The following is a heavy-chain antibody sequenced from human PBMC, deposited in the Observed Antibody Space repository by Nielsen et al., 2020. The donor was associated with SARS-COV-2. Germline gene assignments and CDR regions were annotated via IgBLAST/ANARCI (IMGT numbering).Heavy chain of an antibody. CDR1: GGPVSSGSYY. V-gene: IGHV4-61*01. J-gene: IGHJ4*02. CDR3: ARDSVGATTLSFDY. CDR2: IYYSGST. Sequence: SETLSLTCTVSGGPVSSGSYYWSWIRQPPGKGLEWIGYIYYSGSTNYNPSLKSRVTISVDTSKNQFSLKLSSVTAADTAVYYCARDSVGATTLSFDYWGQGTLVTVSS. D-gene: IGHD1-26*01.